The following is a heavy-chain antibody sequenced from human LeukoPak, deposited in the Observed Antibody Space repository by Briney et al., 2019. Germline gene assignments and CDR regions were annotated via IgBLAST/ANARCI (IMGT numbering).Heavy chain of an antibody. CDR2: ISRISSTI. D-gene: IGHD3-9*01. Sequence: GGSLRLSCAASGFTVSSNYMSWVRQAPGQGLEWVSYISRISSTIYYAHSVKGRFTISRDNAKNSLYLQMNSLRAEDTAVYYCARVPYRGNYYDILTVYYYFDYWGQGTLVTVSS. J-gene: IGHJ4*02. V-gene: IGHV3-48*01. CDR3: ARVPYRGNYYDILTVYYYFDY. CDR1: GFTVSSNY.